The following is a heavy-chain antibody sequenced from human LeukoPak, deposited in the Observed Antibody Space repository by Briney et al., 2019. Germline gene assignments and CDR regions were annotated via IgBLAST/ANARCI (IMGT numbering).Heavy chain of an antibody. D-gene: IGHD6-13*01. CDR3: ARGGSSWNSWFDP. Sequence: SETLSLTCTVSGGSINSYYWSWIRQPPGKGLEWIAYFSYSGSTNYNPSLKSRVTISVDTSKNQFSLKLSSVTAADTAVYYCARGGSSWNSWFDPWGQGTLVTVSS. CDR2: FSYSGST. CDR1: GGSINSYY. V-gene: IGHV4-59*12. J-gene: IGHJ5*02.